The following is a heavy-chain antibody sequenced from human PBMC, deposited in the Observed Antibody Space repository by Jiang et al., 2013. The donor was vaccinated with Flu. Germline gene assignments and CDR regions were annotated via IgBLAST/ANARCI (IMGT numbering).Heavy chain of an antibody. Sequence: GVVQPGRSLRLSCAASGFTFSSYGMHWVRQAPGKGLEWVAVISYDGSNKYYADSVKGRFTISRDNSKNTLYLHMNSLRAEDTAVYYCARDHFSGSYLLYYGMDVWGQGTTVTVSS. V-gene: IGHV3-33*05. D-gene: IGHD1-26*01. J-gene: IGHJ6*02. CDR2: ISYDGSNK. CDR3: ARDHFSGSYLLYYGMDV. CDR1: GFTFSSYG.